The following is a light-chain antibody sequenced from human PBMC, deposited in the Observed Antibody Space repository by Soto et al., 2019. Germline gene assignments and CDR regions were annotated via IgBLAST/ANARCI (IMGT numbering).Light chain of an antibody. CDR1: QTILYSPNNKNY. CDR2: WAS. CDR3: HQYYSSPLT. V-gene: IGKV4-1*01. J-gene: IGKJ4*01. Sequence: DIVMTQSPDSLAVSLGERATINCKSSQTILYSPNNKNYLAWYQHRPGQPPKLLISWASTREYGVPDRFSGSGSETDFTITINTLQAEDVAVYYCHQYYSSPLTFGGGTKVEVK.